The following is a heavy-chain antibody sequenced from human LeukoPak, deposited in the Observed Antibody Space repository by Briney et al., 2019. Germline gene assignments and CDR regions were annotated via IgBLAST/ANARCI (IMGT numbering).Heavy chain of an antibody. CDR3: AKSHLPNAYSGTYYCDY. V-gene: IGHV3-30*02. D-gene: IGHD1-26*01. Sequence: GGSLRLSCAASGFTFSYYGMHWVRQAPGKGLEWVAFIRYDESKKFYGDSVKGRFTISRDNSKNTLYLQMNSLRTEDTAVYYCAKSHLPNAYSGTYYCDYWGQGTLVTVSS. J-gene: IGHJ4*02. CDR1: GFTFSYYG. CDR2: IRYDESKK.